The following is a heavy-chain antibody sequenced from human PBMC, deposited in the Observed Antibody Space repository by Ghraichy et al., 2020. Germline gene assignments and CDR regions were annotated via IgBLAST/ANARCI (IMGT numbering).Heavy chain of an antibody. V-gene: IGHV4-30-2*01. CDR2: IYHSGST. J-gene: IGHJ6*03. D-gene: IGHD5-18*01. CDR3: ARVDSYGSRGYYYYYMDV. Sequence: SETLSLTCAVSGGSISSGGYSWSWIRQPPGKGLEWIGYIYHSGSTYYNPSLKSRVTISVDRSKNQFSLKLSSVTAADTAVYYCARVDSYGSRGYYYYYMDVWGKVTTVTVSS. CDR1: GGSISSGGYS.